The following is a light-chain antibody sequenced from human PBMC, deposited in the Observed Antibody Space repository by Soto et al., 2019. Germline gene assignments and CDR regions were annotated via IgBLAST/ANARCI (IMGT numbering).Light chain of an antibody. CDR1: QSLLHSNGYNY. Sequence: DIVMTQSPLSLPVTPGEPASISCRSSQSLLHSNGYNYLDWYLQKPGQSPQLLIYLGSNRASGVPDRFSGSGSGTDFTLKISRVDAEDVGVYYCMQAVQAPWTFGQGTKVEI. V-gene: IGKV2-28*01. J-gene: IGKJ1*01. CDR3: MQAVQAPWT. CDR2: LGS.